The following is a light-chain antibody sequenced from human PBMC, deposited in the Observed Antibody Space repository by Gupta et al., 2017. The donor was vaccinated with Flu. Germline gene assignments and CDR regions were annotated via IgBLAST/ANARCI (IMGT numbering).Light chain of an antibody. V-gene: IGLV2-14*01. CDR3: SSYSTSNTLV. CDR2: EVT. Sequence: TRGDSVDYKYVSWYQQCPDKAPNLIIYEVTYRPSRVSSRFSSAKSGNTASLTISGLRAEDEADYYFSSYSTSNTLVFGTGTHVTVL. CDR1: RGDSVDYKY. J-gene: IGLJ1*01.